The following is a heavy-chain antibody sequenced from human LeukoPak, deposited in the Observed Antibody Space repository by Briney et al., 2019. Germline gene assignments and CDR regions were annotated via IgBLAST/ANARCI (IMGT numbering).Heavy chain of an antibody. CDR1: GFTFSSYA. CDR2: ISGSGGST. CDR3: ARDMYSSSWSFDY. J-gene: IGHJ4*02. V-gene: IGHV3-23*01. D-gene: IGHD6-13*01. Sequence: SGGSLRLSCAASGFTFSSYAMSWVRQAPGKGPEWVSAISGSGGSTYYADSVKGRFTISRDNSKNTLYLQMNSLRAEDTAVYYCARDMYSSSWSFDYWGQGTLVTVSS.